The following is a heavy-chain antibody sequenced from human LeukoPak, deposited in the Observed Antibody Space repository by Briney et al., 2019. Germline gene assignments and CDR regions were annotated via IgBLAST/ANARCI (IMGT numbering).Heavy chain of an antibody. CDR3: AREKMGAQEIWFDP. CDR2: IIPIFGAA. CDR1: GGTFSSYA. Sequence: GASVEVSCKASGGTFSSYAISWVRQAPGQGLEWMGGIIPIFGAANYAQKFQGRVTITADESTSTAYMELSSLRSEDTAVYYCAREKMGAQEIWFDPWGQGTLVTVSS. D-gene: IGHD1-26*01. J-gene: IGHJ5*02. V-gene: IGHV1-69*13.